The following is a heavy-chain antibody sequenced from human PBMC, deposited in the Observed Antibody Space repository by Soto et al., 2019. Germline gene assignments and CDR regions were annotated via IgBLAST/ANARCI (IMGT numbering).Heavy chain of an antibody. CDR1: GFTFTSSA. D-gene: IGHD4-4*01. V-gene: IGHV1-58*01. CDR2: IVVGSGNT. CDR3: ARSFHSNSHYYSGLDV. Sequence: SVKVSCKASGFTFTSSAVQWVRQARGQRLEWIGWIVVGSGNTNYAQKFQERVTITRDMSGSTAYLMWDSLKASDTAIYYCARSFHSNSHYYSGLDVWGQGTTVTVSS. J-gene: IGHJ6*02.